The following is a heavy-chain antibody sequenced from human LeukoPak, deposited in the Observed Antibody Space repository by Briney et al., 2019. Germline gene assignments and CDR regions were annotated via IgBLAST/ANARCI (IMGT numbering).Heavy chain of an antibody. V-gene: IGHV4-61*01. D-gene: IGHD3-3*01. CDR2: IYYSGST. CDR1: GGSVSSSSYY. J-gene: IGHJ3*02. CDR3: ARLRVVLRAFDI. Sequence: PSETLSLTCTVSGGSVSSSSYYWSWIRQPPGKGLEWIGYIYYSGSTNYNPSLKSRVTISVDRSKNQFSLKLSSVTAADTAVYYCARLRVVLRAFDIWGQGTMVTVSS.